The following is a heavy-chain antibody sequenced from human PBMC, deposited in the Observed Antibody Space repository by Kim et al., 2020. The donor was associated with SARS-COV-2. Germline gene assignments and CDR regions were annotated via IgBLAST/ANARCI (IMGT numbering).Heavy chain of an antibody. CDR1: GFSFSSYG. D-gene: IGHD3-10*01. Sequence: GGSLRLSCAASGFSFSSYGMHWVRQAPDKGLEWVATISYDGTSEYYADSVKGRFTISRDNSKNMLYLQMSNLRGEDAAVYYCARPEIFLWFEEPRGGLDHWGQGTLVTVSS. V-gene: IGHV3-33*05. CDR2: ISYDGTSE. CDR3: ARPEIFLWFEEPRGGLDH. J-gene: IGHJ4*02.